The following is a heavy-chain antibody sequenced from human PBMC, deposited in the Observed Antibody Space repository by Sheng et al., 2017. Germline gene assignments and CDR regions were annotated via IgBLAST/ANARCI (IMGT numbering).Heavy chain of an antibody. Sequence: QVQLQQWGEGLLKPSETLSLTCAVYGGSFSGYYWSWIRQPPGKGLEWIGEINHSGSTNYNPSLKSRVTISVDTSKNQFSLKLSSVTAADTAVYYCARFNYGSGSYYNNNWFDPWGQGTLVTVSS. CDR1: GGSFSGYY. J-gene: IGHJ5*02. CDR3: ARFNYGSGSYYNNNWFDP. V-gene: IGHV4-34*01. CDR2: INHSGST. D-gene: IGHD3-10*01.